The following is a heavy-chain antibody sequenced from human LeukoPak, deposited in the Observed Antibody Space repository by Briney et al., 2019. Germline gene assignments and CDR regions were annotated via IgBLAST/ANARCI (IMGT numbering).Heavy chain of an antibody. V-gene: IGHV1-69*04. J-gene: IGHJ4*02. CDR2: ITPILGIA. Sequence: SVKVSCKASGGTFSSYAISWVRQAPGQGLEWMGRITPILGIANYAQKFQGRVTITADKSTSTAYMELSSLRSEDTAVYYCARAEATVTTPFDYWGQGTLVTVSS. D-gene: IGHD4-17*01. CDR1: GGTFSSYA. CDR3: ARAEATVTTPFDY.